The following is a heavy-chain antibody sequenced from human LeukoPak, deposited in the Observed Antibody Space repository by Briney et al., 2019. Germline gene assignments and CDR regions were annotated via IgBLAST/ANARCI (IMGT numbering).Heavy chain of an antibody. CDR3: ARDPTYYDFFDAFDI. CDR2: INSDGSST. Sequence: GGSLRLSCAASGFTFSSYWMHWVRQAPGKGLVWVSRINSDGSSTSYADSVKGRFTISRDNAKNTLYLQMNSLRAEDTAVYYCARDPTYYDFFDAFDIWGQGTMVTVSS. J-gene: IGHJ3*02. CDR1: GFTFSSYW. D-gene: IGHD3-3*01. V-gene: IGHV3-74*01.